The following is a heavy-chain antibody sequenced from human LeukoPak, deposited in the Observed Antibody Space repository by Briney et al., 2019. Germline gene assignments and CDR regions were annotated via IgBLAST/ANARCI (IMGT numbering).Heavy chain of an antibody. CDR1: GGSISSSTYY. V-gene: IGHV4-39*01. J-gene: IGHJ6*03. CDR2: IYYSGST. Sequence: QSSGTLSLTCTVSGGSISSSTYYWGWIRQPPGKGLEWIGSIYYSGSTYSNPSLKSRVTISVDTSKNQFSLELSSVTAADTAVYYCARLAAAGTYYMDVWGKGTTVTVSS. CDR3: ARLAAAGTYYMDV. D-gene: IGHD6-13*01.